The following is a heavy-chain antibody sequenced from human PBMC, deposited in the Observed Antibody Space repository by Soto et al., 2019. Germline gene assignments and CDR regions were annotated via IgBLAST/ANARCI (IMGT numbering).Heavy chain of an antibody. CDR2: INPGNGNT. V-gene: IGHV1-3*01. J-gene: IGHJ2*01. Sequence: QVQVVQSGAEVKKPGASVKVSCKASGYTFTSYAMHWVRQAPGQRLEWMGWINPGNGNTKNSQKFQGRVTITRDTFASTGYMELSIMRSEDTAVDYCSRGASSVTTSYFDLWGHGTLVTVSS. CDR1: GYTFTSYA. CDR3: SRGASSVTTSYFDL. D-gene: IGHD4-17*01.